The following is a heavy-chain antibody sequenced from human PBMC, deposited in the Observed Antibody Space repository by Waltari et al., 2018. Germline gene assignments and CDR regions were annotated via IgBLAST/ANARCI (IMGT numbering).Heavy chain of an antibody. CDR3: ASFMRPYYYDSSGPLGAFDI. J-gene: IGHJ3*02. CDR1: GGSISSGGYS. CDR2: IYHSGST. D-gene: IGHD3-22*01. V-gene: IGHV4-30-2*01. Sequence: QLQLQESGSGLVKPSQTLSLTCAVSGGSISSGGYSWSWIRQPPGKGLEWIGYIYHSGSTYYNPSLKSRVTISVDRSKNQFPLKLSSVTAADTAVYYCASFMRPYYYDSSGPLGAFDIWGQGTMVTVSS.